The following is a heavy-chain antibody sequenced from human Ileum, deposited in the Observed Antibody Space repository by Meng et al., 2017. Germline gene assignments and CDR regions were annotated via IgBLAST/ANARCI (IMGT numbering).Heavy chain of an antibody. CDR3: AKDSVATATQFDS. D-gene: IGHD5-12*01. J-gene: IGHJ4*02. Sequence: QVQLVQSGAEVKKPAASVAVSCKASGYTFTDYGISWVRQADGQRLQWLGWVSGYRGQSHYAQRVQDRVDMTTDTSTDTAYMELRSLRSDDTAVYYCAKDSVATATQFDSWGQGTLVVASS. CDR1: GYTFTDYG. V-gene: IGHV1-18*01. CDR2: VSGYRGQS.